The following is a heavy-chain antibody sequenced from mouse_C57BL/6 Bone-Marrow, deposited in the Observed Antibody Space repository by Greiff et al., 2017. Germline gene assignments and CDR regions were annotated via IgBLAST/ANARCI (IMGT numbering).Heavy chain of an antibody. D-gene: IGHD1-1*01. Sequence: VKLQESGPGLVAPSQSLSITCTVSGFSLTSYAISWVRQPPGKGLEWLGVIWTGGGTNYNSALKSRLSISKDNSKSQVFLKMNSLQTDDTARYYCARNIYYYGSSLYYYAMDYWGQGTSVTVSS. CDR2: IWTGGGT. CDR3: ARNIYYYGSSLYYYAMDY. CDR1: GFSLTSYA. J-gene: IGHJ4*01. V-gene: IGHV2-9-1*01.